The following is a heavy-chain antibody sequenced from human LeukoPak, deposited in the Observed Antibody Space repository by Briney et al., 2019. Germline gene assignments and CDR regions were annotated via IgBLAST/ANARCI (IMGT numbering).Heavy chain of an antibody. CDR2: INHSGST. V-gene: IGHV4-34*01. D-gene: IGHD2-15*01. CDR3: AREPRTPYYFDY. Sequence: SETLSLTCAVYGGSFSGYYWSWIRQPPGKGLEWIGEINHSGSTNYNPPLKSRVTISVDTSKNQFSLKLSSVTAADTAVYYCAREPRTPYYFDYWGQGTLVTVSS. CDR1: GGSFSGYY. J-gene: IGHJ4*02.